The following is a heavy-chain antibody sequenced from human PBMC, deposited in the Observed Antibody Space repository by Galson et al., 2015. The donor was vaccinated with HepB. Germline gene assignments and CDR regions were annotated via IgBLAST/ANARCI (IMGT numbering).Heavy chain of an antibody. Sequence: SVKVSCKASGYTFTSYSMHWVRQAPGQGLEWMGMINPSGGSTSYAQKFQGRVTMTRDTSTSTVYMELSSLRSEDTAVYYCATNSDSGGYGGYYFGYWGQGTLVTVSS. CDR2: INPSGGST. J-gene: IGHJ4*02. CDR3: ATNSDSGGYGGYYFGY. V-gene: IGHV1-46*03. D-gene: IGHD3-22*01. CDR1: GYTFTSYS.